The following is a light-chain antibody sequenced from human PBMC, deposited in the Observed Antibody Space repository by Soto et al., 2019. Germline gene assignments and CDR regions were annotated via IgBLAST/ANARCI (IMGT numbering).Light chain of an antibody. J-gene: IGLJ1*01. CDR2: EVS. CDR1: SSDVGRYNY. CDR3: SSHGGSHPFYV. V-gene: IGLV2-14*01. Sequence: QSALTQPASVSGSPGQSITVSCTGTSSDVGRYNYVSWYQQHPGKAPKLIIHEVSNRPSGVSNRFSASKSGNTASLTISGLQAEEEADYYCSSHGGSHPFYVFGSGTKVTV.